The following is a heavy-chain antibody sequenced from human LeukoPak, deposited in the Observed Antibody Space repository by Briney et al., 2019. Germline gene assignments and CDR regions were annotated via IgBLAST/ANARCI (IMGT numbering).Heavy chain of an antibody. V-gene: IGHV3-21*01. J-gene: IGHJ3*02. CDR1: GFTFSSYS. Sequence: GGSVRLSCAASGFTFSSYSMNWVRQAPGKGLEWVSSISSSSSYIYYADSVKGRFTISRDNAKNSLYLQMNSLRAEDTAVYYCARDLLPDDAFDIWGQGTMVTVSS. CDR3: ARDLLPDDAFDI. CDR2: ISSSSSYI.